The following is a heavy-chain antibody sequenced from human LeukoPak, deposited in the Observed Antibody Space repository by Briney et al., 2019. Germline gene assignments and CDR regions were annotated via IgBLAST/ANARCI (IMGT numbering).Heavy chain of an antibody. V-gene: IGHV3-23*01. J-gene: IGHJ5*02. CDR1: GFTFSSYA. Sequence: GGSLRLSCAASGFTFSSYAMSWVRQAPGKGLEWVSAISGSGGSTYYADSVKGRFTISRDNSKNTLYLQMNSLRAEDTAVYYCAKGVSVAVAGRRENWFDPWGQGTLVTVSS. D-gene: IGHD6-19*01. CDR3: AKGVSVAVAGRRENWFDP. CDR2: ISGSGGST.